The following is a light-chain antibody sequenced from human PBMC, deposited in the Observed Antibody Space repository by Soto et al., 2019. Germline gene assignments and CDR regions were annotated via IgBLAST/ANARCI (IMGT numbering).Light chain of an antibody. CDR2: KAS. Sequence: DIQMTQSPSTLSASVGDRVTITCRASQSLSNWLAWFQQKPGKAPKLLICKASSLESGVPSRFSGSGSGTEFTLTISSLQPDDFATYYCQQYPSDSWTFRQVTKV. V-gene: IGKV1-5*03. CDR1: QSLSNW. J-gene: IGKJ1*01. CDR3: QQYPSDSWT.